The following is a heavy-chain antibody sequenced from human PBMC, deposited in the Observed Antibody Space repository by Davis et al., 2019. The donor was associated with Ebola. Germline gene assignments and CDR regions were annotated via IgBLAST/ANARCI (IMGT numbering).Heavy chain of an antibody. D-gene: IGHD5-24*01. CDR3: ARGTDGYNHRGYFYS. J-gene: IGHJ4*02. V-gene: IGHV5-51*01. CDR1: GYSFTSYW. CDR2: IYPGDSDT. Sequence: GESLKISCKSSGYSFTSYWIAWVRQMPGKGLEWSGFIYPGDSDTRYSPSFRGQVTISADKSISTAYLQWSSLKASDTAMYYCARGTDGYNHRGYFYSWGQGTLVSVSS.